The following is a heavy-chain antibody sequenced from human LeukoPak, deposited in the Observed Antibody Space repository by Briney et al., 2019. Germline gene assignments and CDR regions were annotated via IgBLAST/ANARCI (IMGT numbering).Heavy chain of an antibody. V-gene: IGHV1-69*13. D-gene: IGHD5-18*01. CDR3: ARGHRDTNNWFDP. Sequence: GASVKVSCKASVGTFSSDAINWMRQAPGQGLEWMGGIIPMFETASYTQRFQGRVTITADESTNTVYFELSSLTSDDTAVYFCARGHRDTNNWFDPWGQGTLVTVSS. CDR2: IIPMFETA. J-gene: IGHJ5*02. CDR1: VGTFSSDA.